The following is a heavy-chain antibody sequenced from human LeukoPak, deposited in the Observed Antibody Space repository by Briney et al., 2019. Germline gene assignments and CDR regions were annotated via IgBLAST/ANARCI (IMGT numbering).Heavy chain of an antibody. Sequence: SETLSLTCTVSGVSISSSNSYWGWIRQPPGKGLEWIGSIYYSGSTYYNPSLKSRVTISVDTSKNQFSLKLSSVTAADTAVYYCARSKDILTGYCFDYWGLGTLVTVSS. V-gene: IGHV4-39*07. J-gene: IGHJ4*02. CDR1: GVSISSSNSY. CDR3: ARSKDILTGYCFDY. CDR2: IYYSGST. D-gene: IGHD3-9*01.